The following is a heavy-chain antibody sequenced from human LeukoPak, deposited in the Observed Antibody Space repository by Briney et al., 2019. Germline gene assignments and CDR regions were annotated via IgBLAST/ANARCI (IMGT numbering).Heavy chain of an antibody. CDR1: GGSISSYY. CDR2: IYTSGST. Sequence: SETLSLTCTVSGGSISSYYWSWIRQPAGKGLEWIGRIYTSGSTNYNPSLKSRVSISVDKSKNQFSLKLSSVAAADTAVYYCARLLLQQTHRFDPWGQGTLVTVSS. J-gene: IGHJ5*02. CDR3: ARLLLQQTHRFDP. V-gene: IGHV4-4*07. D-gene: IGHD3-22*01.